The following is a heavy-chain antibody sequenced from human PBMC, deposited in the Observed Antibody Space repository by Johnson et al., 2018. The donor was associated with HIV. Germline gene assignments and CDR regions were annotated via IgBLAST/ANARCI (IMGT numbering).Heavy chain of an antibody. CDR1: GFTVSSNY. J-gene: IGHJ3*01. CDR3: ARDSGSGWVGDAFDF. V-gene: IGHV3-30-3*01. D-gene: IGHD6-19*01. Sequence: QVQLVESGGGLVQPGGSLRLSCAASGFTVSSNYMSWVRQAPGKGLEWVSVISYDGSNKYYADSVKGRFTISRDNSKNTLYLQMNSLRPEDTAVYYCARDSGSGWVGDAFDFWGQGTTVTVAS. CDR2: ISYDGSNK.